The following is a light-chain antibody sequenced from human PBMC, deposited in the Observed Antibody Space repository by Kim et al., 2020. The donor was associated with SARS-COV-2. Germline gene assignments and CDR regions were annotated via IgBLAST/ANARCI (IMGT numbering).Light chain of an antibody. CDR1: AVARQY. V-gene: IGLV3-25*03. CDR2: EET. J-gene: IGLJ2*01. Sequence: SYELTQPPSVSVFPGQTARITCSGDAVARQYVFWYQQKPGQAPVVVMFEETERPSGIPERFSGSSSGTTVTLTISGVQAEDECDYYCQSGANIATYFGGG. CDR3: QSGANIATY.